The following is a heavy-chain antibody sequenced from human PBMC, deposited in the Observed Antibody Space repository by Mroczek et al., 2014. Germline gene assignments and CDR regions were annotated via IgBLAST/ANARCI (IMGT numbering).Heavy chain of an antibody. V-gene: IGHV4-59*08. Sequence: QVQLQQWGPGLVKPSETLSLTCTVSGGSISSYYWSWIRQPPGKGLEWIGYIYCSGSTNYNPSLKSRVTISVDTSKNQFSLKLSSVTAADTAVYYCARHRPGYGDLVFDIWGQGTMVTVSS. CDR3: ARHRPGYGDLVFDI. CDR1: GGSISSYY. D-gene: IGHD4-17*01. CDR2: IYCSGST. J-gene: IGHJ3*02.